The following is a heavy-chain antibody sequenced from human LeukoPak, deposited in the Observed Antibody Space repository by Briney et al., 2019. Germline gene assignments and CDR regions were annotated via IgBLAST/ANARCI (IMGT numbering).Heavy chain of an antibody. CDR3: AIEYTVGATSALDY. CDR2: IIHSGST. CDR1: GGSFSGYY. J-gene: IGHJ4*02. V-gene: IGHV4-34*12. D-gene: IGHD1-26*01. Sequence: SEPLSLTCAVCGGSFSGYYWRWLRQPPGKGLEWLGEIIHSGSTHYKPSLNSRVAISVDTSKNQFSLNLSSGTAADTAVYYCAIEYTVGATSALDYGGQGTLVTVSS.